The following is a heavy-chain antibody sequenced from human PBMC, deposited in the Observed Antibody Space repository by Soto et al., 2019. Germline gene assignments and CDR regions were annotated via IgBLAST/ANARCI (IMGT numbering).Heavy chain of an antibody. V-gene: IGHV1-69*13. CDR1: GGTFSSYA. CDR2: IIPIFGTA. J-gene: IGHJ4*02. CDR3: ARDKLYQYYYGSGSYGPFDY. D-gene: IGHD3-10*01. Sequence: GASVEVSCRASGGTFSSYAISWVRQAPGQGLEWMGGIIPIFGTANYAQKFQGRVTITADESTSTAYMELSSLRSEDTAVYYCARDKLYQYYYGSGSYGPFDYWGQGTLVTVSS.